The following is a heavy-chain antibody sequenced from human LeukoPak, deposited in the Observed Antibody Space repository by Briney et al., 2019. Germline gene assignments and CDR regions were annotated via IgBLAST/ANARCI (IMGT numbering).Heavy chain of an antibody. CDR1: GFTFSSYG. CDR2: ISYDGSNK. J-gene: IGHJ4*02. CDR3: AKDRSTMVRGVLDY. Sequence: GGSPRLSCAASGFTFSSYGMHWVRQAPGKGLEWVAVISYDGSNKYYADSVKGRFTISRDNSKNTLYLQMNSLRAEDTAVYYCAKDRSTMVRGVLDYWGQGTLVTVSS. D-gene: IGHD3-10*01. V-gene: IGHV3-30*18.